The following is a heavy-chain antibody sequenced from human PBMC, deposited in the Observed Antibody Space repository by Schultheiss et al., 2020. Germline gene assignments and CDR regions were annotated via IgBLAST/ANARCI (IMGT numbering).Heavy chain of an antibody. CDR2: ISGGST. D-gene: IGHD1-26*01. Sequence: GGSLRLSCAASGFTFSSYSMNWVRQAPGKGLEWVSSISGGSTYYADSVKGRFTISRDNSKNTLYLQMNSLRAEDTAVYYCAKSLGSSGGLGMDVWGQGTTVTVSS. CDR1: GFTFSSYS. CDR3: AKSLGSSGGLGMDV. J-gene: IGHJ6*02. V-gene: IGHV3-23*01.